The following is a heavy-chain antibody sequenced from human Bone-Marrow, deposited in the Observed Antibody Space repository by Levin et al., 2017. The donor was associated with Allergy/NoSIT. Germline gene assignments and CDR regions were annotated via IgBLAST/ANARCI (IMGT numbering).Heavy chain of an antibody. Sequence: TGGSLRLSCAASGFSFNNFAMHWVRQAPGKGLEWVAVISYDGSHKYYADSVKGRFTISRDNSKNTLFLQMNTLRAEDMAVYYCSRDSNPNWNYPYYQYDMDVWGQGTTVTVSS. CDR3: SRDSNPNWNYPYYQYDMDV. J-gene: IGHJ6*02. CDR1: GFSFNNFA. D-gene: IGHD1-7*01. CDR2: ISYDGSHK. V-gene: IGHV3-30*03.